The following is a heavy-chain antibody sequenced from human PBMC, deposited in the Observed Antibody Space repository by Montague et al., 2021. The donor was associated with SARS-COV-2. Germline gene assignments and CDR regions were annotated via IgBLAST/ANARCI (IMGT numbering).Heavy chain of an antibody. CDR1: GGSFSGYY. J-gene: IGHJ5*02. V-gene: IGHV4-34*01. Sequence: SETLSLTCAVYGGSFSGYYWSWIRQPPGKGLEWIGEINHSGSTNYNPSLKSRVTISVDTSKNRFSPKLSSVTAADTAVYYCASLTLGYCSSTGCYSDWFDHWGQGTLVTVSS. D-gene: IGHD2-2*02. CDR2: INHSGST. CDR3: ASLTLGYCSSTGCYSDWFDH.